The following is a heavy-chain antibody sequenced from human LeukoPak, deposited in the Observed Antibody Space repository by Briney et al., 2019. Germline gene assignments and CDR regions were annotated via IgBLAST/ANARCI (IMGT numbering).Heavy chain of an antibody. J-gene: IGHJ4*02. V-gene: IGHV3-23*01. Sequence: GGSLRLSFAASGFTFDDYAMHWVRRAPGKGLEWVSGISGSGGTTYYADSVKGRFTISRDNSKNTLYVQMNSLRAEDTAVYYCAKYRGYSQYYFDYWGQGTLVTVSS. CDR3: AKYRGYSQYYFDY. CDR2: ISGSGGTT. D-gene: IGHD5-18*01. CDR1: GFTFDDYA.